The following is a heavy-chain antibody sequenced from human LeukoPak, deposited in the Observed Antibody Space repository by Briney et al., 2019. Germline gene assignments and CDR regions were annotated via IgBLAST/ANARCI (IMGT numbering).Heavy chain of an antibody. J-gene: IGHJ4*02. CDR2: IKQDGSEK. CDR3: ARDPDCSGGSCYGPFDY. D-gene: IGHD2-15*01. Sequence: GGSLRLSCAASGFTFSSYWMSWVRQAPGKGLEWVANIKQDGSEKYYVDSVKGRFTISRDNAKNSLYLKMNSLRAEDTAVYYCARDPDCSGGSCYGPFDYWGQGTLVTVSS. V-gene: IGHV3-7*01. CDR1: GFTFSSYW.